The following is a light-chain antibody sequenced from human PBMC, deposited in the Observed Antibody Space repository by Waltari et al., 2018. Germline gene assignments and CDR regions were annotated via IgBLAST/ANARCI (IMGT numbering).Light chain of an antibody. CDR1: HCVLYRSNNKNY. CDR2: WAS. Sequence: DIVVTHSPVSLAVSLRAWATINRNFSHCVLYRSNNKNYLAWYQQKPGQPPKLLIYWASTRESGVPDRFSGSGSGTDFTLTISRLQAEDVGVYYCQQYYKTIFTFGPGTKVDIK. CDR3: QQYYKTIFT. V-gene: IGKV4-1*01. J-gene: IGKJ3*01.